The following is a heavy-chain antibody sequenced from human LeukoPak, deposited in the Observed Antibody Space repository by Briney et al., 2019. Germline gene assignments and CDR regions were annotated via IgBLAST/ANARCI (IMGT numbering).Heavy chain of an antibody. CDR2: IYYSGST. CDR3: ARGGIAAAAYFDY. Sequence: KPSETLSLTCTVSGGSISSYYWSWIRQPPGKGLEWIGYIYYSGSTNYNPSLKSRVTISVDTSKSQFSLKLSSVTAADTAVYYCARGGIAAAAYFDYWGQGTLVTVSS. D-gene: IGHD6-13*01. CDR1: GGSISSYY. V-gene: IGHV4-59*12. J-gene: IGHJ4*02.